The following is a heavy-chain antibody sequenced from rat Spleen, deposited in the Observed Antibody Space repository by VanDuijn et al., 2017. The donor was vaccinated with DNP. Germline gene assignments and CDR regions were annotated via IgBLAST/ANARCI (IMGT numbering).Heavy chain of an antibody. CDR3: ARQRWYYSGEGMDY. V-gene: IGHV5-7*01. CDR1: GFTFSDNN. D-gene: IGHD1-1*01. J-gene: IGHJ2*01. Sequence: EVQLVESGGGLVQPGRSMKLSCAASGFTFSDNNMAWVRQAPKKGLEWVATITYDGSGTYYRDSVKGRFTISRDNAKSILYLQMDSLRSEDTATYYCARQRWYYSGEGMDYWGQGVMITVSS. CDR2: ITYDGSGT.